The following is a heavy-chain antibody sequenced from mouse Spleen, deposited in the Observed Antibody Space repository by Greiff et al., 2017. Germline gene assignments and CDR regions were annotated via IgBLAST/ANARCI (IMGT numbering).Heavy chain of an antibody. CDR3: ATTTATDAMDY. V-gene: IGHV1-7*01. CDR1: GYTFTSYW. CDR2: INPSSGYT. J-gene: IGHJ4*01. Sequence: VKLMESGAELAKPGASVKLSCKASGYTFTSYWMHWVQQRPGQGLEWIGYINPSSGYTKYNQKFKDKATLTADKSSSTAYMQLSSLTYEDSAVYYCATTTATDAMDYWGQGTSVTVSS. D-gene: IGHD1-2*01.